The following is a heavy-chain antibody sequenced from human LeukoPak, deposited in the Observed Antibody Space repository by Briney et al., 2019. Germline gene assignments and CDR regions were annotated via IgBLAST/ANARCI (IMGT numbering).Heavy chain of an antibody. CDR2: ISYDGSNK. V-gene: IGHV3-30*03. D-gene: IGHD3-22*01. CDR1: GFTFSSYG. Sequence: GRSLRLSCAASGFTFSSYGMHWVRQAPGKGLEWVAVISYDGSNKYYADSVKGRFTISRDNSKNTLYLQMNSLRAEDTAVYYCARAQTMISFFDYWGQGTLVTVSS. CDR3: ARAQTMISFFDY. J-gene: IGHJ4*02.